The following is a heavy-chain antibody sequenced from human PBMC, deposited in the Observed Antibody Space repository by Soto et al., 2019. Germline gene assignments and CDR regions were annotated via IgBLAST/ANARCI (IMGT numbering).Heavy chain of an antibody. D-gene: IGHD1-26*01. Sequence: QVQLVQSGAEVKKPGASVKVSCKASGYTFTSYAMHWVRQAPGQRLEWMGWINDGNGNTKYSQKFQGRVTITRDTSASTAYMELSSLRSEDMAVYYCARGGSLYWYFDRWGRGTLITGSS. V-gene: IGHV1-3*01. CDR1: GYTFTSYA. CDR2: INDGNGNT. CDR3: ARGGSLYWYFDR. J-gene: IGHJ2*01.